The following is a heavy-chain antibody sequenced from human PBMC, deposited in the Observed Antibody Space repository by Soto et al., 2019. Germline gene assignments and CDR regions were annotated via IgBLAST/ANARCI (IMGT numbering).Heavy chain of an antibody. V-gene: IGHV3-33*01. D-gene: IGHD1-26*01. CDR2: IWYDGSNK. CDR3: ARDGIVGAHFDY. J-gene: IGHJ4*02. CDR1: GFTFSSYG. Sequence: QVQLVESGGGVVQPGRSLRLSCAASGFTFSSYGMHWVRQAPGKGLEWVAVIWYDGSNKYYADSVKGRFTISRDNSKNTLYLQMNILRAEDTAVYYCARDGIVGAHFDYWVQGTLVTVSS.